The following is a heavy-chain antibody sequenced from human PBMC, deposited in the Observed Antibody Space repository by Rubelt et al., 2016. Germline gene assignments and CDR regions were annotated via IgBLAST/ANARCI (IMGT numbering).Heavy chain of an antibody. CDR2: ISSSSSTI. D-gene: IGHD3-22*01. Sequence: GRGLEWVSYISSSSSTIYYADSVKGRFTISRDNAKNSLYLQMNSLRAEDTAVYYCARVDDYYDSSGKYYYYGMDVWGQGTTVTVSS. V-gene: IGHV3-48*01. J-gene: IGHJ6*02. CDR3: ARVDDYYDSSGKYYYYGMDV.